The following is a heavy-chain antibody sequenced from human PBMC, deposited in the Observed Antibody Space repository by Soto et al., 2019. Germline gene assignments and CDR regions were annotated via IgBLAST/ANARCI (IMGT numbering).Heavy chain of an antibody. Sequence: QIQLVPFGGEVARPGASVTVSCEASGYIFTTYGLSWVRQTPAHGLEWMGWISADSGYTQYAQFFQGRVTMTRDTSRNKGYLTLRDLTSDDTGIYYCARDGPPGSLSGMDAWGQGTAVTVSS. CDR3: ARDGPPGSLSGMDA. D-gene: IGHD3-10*01. J-gene: IGHJ6*02. CDR1: GYIFTTYG. CDR2: ISADSGYT. V-gene: IGHV1-18*01.